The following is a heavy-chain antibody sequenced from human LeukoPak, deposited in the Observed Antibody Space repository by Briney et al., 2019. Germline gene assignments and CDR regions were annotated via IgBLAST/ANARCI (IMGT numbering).Heavy chain of an antibody. CDR2: IWYDGSNK. CDR1: GFTFSSYG. V-gene: IGHV3-33*01. Sequence: GGSLRLSCAASGFTFSSYGMHWVRQAPGRGLEWVAVIWYDGSNKYYADSVKGRFTISRDNSKNTLYLQINSLRAEDTAVYYCARDLGYCSGGSCYPYYFDYWGQGTLVTVSS. D-gene: IGHD2-15*01. CDR3: ARDLGYCSGGSCYPYYFDY. J-gene: IGHJ4*02.